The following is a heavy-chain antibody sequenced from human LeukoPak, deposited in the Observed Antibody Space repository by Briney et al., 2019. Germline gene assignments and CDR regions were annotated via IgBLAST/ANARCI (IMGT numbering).Heavy chain of an antibody. V-gene: IGHV3-23*01. CDR2: IRDSGSST. J-gene: IGHJ4*02. CDR1: GFTFSSYA. CDR3: ARVGSRYCSGANCYDGF. D-gene: IGHD2-15*01. Sequence: GASLRLSCAASGFTFSSYAMSWVRQAPGKRLEWVSAIRDSGSSTHYADSVKGRFTVSRDNSKNTLYLQMNNLRAEGTAIYYCARVGSRYCSGANCYDGFWGQGTLVSVSS.